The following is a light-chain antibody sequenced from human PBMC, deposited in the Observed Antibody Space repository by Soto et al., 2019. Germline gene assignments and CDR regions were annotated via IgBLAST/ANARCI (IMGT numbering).Light chain of an antibody. J-gene: IGLJ2*01. CDR3: ASWDDSLSGPV. CDR1: SSNIGGNT. V-gene: IGLV1-44*01. CDR2: NNN. Sequence: QSVLTQPSSASGTPGRRVTISCSGGSSNIGGNTAHWYQQFPGTAPRLLIYNNNERPSGVPDRFSGSKSDTSASLAISGLQSEDEAMYYCASWDDSLSGPVFGEGTKLTVL.